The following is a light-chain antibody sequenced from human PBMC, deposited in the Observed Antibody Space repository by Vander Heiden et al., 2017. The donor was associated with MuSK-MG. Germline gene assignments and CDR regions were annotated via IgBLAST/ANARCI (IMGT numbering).Light chain of an antibody. CDR3: QQDDSPPWT. CDR1: QDISKS. J-gene: IGKJ1*01. V-gene: IGKV1-NL1*01. CDR2: GAS. Sequence: DIQMTQSPSSLSASLGDRVTITCRASQDISKSLAWYQQRPGKAPRLLLYGASTLQIGVPSRFSGDGFGTDYSLTIRSLQPEDFATYFCQQDDSPPWTFGQGTKVEVK.